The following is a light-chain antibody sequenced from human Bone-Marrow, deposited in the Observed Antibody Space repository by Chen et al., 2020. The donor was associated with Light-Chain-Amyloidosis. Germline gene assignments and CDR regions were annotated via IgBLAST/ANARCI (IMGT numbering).Light chain of an antibody. CDR3: SSYTITNTLV. V-gene: IGLV2-14*01. Sequence: LSSPATLFGSSGQPRAISSTGPSSDVGGDNHVSWYQQHPDKAPKLMIYEVTNRPSWVPDRISGSKSVNTASLTISGLQAEDEADYFCSSYTITNTLVFGNGTSVTVL. J-gene: IGLJ1*01. CDR2: EVT. CDR1: SSDVGGDNH.